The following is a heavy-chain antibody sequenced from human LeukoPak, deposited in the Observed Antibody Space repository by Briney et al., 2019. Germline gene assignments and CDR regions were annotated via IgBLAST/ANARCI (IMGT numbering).Heavy chain of an antibody. CDR1: GVTVSNAW. CDR2: IKSKTDGGTT. D-gene: IGHD3-22*01. Sequence: GGSLRLSCAASGVTVSNAWMSWVRQALGKGLEWVGRIKSKTDGGTTDYAAPVKGRFTISRDDSENALHLQMNSLKTEDTAVYYCTTLESYDSSGYYLDYWGQGTLVTVSS. J-gene: IGHJ4*02. V-gene: IGHV3-15*01. CDR3: TTLESYDSSGYYLDY.